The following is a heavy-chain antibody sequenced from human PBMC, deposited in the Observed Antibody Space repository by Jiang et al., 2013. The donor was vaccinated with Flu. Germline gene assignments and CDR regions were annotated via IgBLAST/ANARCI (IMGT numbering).Heavy chain of an antibody. CDR3: ARICGYYYDSSGQDAFDI. Sequence: TQTLTLTCTFSGFSLSTSGMCVSWIRQPPGKALEWLARIDWDDDKYYSTSLKTRLTISKDTSKNQVVLTMTNMDPVDTATYYCARICGYYYDSSGQDAFDIWGQGTMVTVSS. D-gene: IGHD3-22*01. V-gene: IGHV2-70*11. J-gene: IGHJ3*02. CDR1: GFSLSTSGMC. CDR2: IDWDDDK.